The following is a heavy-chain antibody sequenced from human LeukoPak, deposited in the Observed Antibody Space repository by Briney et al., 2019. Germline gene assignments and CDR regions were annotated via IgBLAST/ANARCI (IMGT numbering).Heavy chain of an antibody. D-gene: IGHD2-2*03. Sequence: PSETLSLTCAVYGGSFSGYYWSWIRQPPGKGLEWIGYIYYSGSTNYNPSLKSRVTISVDTSKNQFSLKLSSVTAADTAVYYCARGPFEWIPDYWGQGTLVTVSS. V-gene: IGHV4-59*01. J-gene: IGHJ4*02. CDR1: GGSFSGYY. CDR2: IYYSGST. CDR3: ARGPFEWIPDY.